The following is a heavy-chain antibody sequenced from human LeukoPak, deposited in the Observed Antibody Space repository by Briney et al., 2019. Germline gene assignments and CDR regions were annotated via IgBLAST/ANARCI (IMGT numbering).Heavy chain of an antibody. CDR1: GESNTAYY. J-gene: IGHJ4*02. CDR2: VRHSGST. CDR3: AGATATGTGRAFHY. Sequence: SETLSLTCAVYGESNTAYYWTWIRQPPGKRLEWIGEVRHSGSTNYNPSLKSRVTMSVDMSKNQFSLKLNSVTAADTAVYYCAGATATGTGRAFHYWAQGNLVPVSS. V-gene: IGHV4-34*01. D-gene: IGHD3-10*01.